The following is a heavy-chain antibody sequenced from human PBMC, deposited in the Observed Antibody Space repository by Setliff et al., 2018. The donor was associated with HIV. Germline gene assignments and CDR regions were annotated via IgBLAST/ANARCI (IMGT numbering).Heavy chain of an antibody. D-gene: IGHD3-3*01. CDR2: INPSGGST. Sequence: ASVKVSCKASGYTFTSYYMHWVRQAPGQGLEWMGIINPSGGSTSYAQKFQGRVTMTRDTSTSTVYMELSSLRSEDTAVYYCARDTYYNFWSGLEDYYYYMDVWGKGTKVTVSS. J-gene: IGHJ6*03. CDR3: ARDTYYNFWSGLEDYYYYMDV. CDR1: GYTFTSYY. V-gene: IGHV1-46*01.